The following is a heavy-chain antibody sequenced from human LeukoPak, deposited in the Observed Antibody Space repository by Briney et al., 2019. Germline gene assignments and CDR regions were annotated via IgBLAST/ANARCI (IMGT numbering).Heavy chain of an antibody. CDR2: INPNSGGT. CDR3: ARDQGYDFWSGHLDV. D-gene: IGHD3-3*01. Sequence: ASVTVSCKASGYTFTGYYMHWVRQAPGQGLEWMGWINPNSGGTNYAQKFQGRVTITRDTSISTAYMELSRLRADDTAVYYCARDQGYDFWSGHLDVWGKGTTVTVSS. CDR1: GYTFTGYY. V-gene: IGHV1-2*02. J-gene: IGHJ6*04.